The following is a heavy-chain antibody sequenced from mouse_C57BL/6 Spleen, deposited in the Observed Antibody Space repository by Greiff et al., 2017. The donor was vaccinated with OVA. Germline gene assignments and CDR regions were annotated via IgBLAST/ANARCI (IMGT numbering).Heavy chain of an antibody. CDR3: ARRRSASSQYYYAMDY. Sequence: QVQLQQPGAELVMPGASVKLSCKASGYTFTSYWMHWVKQRPGQGLEWIGEIDPSDSYTNYNQKFKGKSTLTVDKSSSTAYMQLSSLTSEDSAVYYCARRRSASSQYYYAMDYWGQGTSVTVSS. CDR1: GYTFTSYW. V-gene: IGHV1-69*01. D-gene: IGHD1-1*01. J-gene: IGHJ4*01. CDR2: IDPSDSYT.